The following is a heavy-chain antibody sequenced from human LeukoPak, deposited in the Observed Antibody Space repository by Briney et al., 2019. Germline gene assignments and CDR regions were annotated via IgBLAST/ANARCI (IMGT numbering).Heavy chain of an antibody. J-gene: IGHJ3*02. CDR3: EVFDWLSNTDDDAFDI. Sequence: GGSLRLSCAASGFTFSTYSMHWVRQAPGKGLVWVSRTNTDGSTISYADSVKGRFTISRDNSKNTLYLQMNSLRAEDTAVYYCEVFDWLSNTDDDAFDIWGQGTMVTVSS. D-gene: IGHD3-9*01. V-gene: IGHV3-74*01. CDR2: TNTDGSTI. CDR1: GFTFSTYS.